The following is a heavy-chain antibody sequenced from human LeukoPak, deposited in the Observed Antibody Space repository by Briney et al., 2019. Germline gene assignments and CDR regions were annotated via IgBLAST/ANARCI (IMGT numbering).Heavy chain of an antibody. J-gene: IGHJ4*02. D-gene: IGHD3-22*01. CDR3: ANDRSGYYGY. CDR2: INAGNGNT. CDR1: GYTFTSYA. Sequence: ASVKVSCKASGYTFTSYAMHWVRQAPGQRLEWMGWINAGNGNTKYSQKFQGRVTITADESTSTAYMELSSLRSEDTAVYYCANDRSGYYGYWGQGTLVTVSS. V-gene: IGHV1-3*01.